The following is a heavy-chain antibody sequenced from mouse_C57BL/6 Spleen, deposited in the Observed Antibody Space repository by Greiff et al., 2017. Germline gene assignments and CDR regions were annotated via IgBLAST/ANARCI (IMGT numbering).Heavy chain of an antibody. D-gene: IGHD2-3*01. CDR2: IYPGDGDT. CDR1: GYAFSSSW. V-gene: IGHV1-82*01. Sequence: QVQLKQSGPELVKPGASVKISCKASGYAFSSSWMNWVKQRPGKGLEWIGRIYPGDGDTNYNGKFKGKATLTADKSSSTAYMQLSSMTSEDSAVYFCAREGGYSHYFDYWGQGTTLTVSS. CDR3: AREGGYSHYFDY. J-gene: IGHJ2*01.